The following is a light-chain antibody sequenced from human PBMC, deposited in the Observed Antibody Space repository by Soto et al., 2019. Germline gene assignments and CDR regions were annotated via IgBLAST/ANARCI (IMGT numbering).Light chain of an antibody. CDR1: RSNIGSNY. CDR2: RNN. CDR3: AAWDDSLTTGV. Sequence: QSVLTQPPSASGAPGQRVTISCSGARSNIGSNYVYWYQQFPGTAPKLPISRNNERPSGVPDRFSGSKSGTSASLAISGLRSEDEADYYCAAWDDSLTTGVFGTGTKVTVL. V-gene: IGLV1-47*01. J-gene: IGLJ1*01.